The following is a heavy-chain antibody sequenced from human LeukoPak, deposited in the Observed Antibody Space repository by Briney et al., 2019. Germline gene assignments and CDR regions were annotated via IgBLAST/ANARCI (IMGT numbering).Heavy chain of an antibody. J-gene: IGHJ4*02. CDR2: INPSGGST. CDR1: GYTFTSYY. Sequence: ASVKVSCKASGYTFTSYYMHWVRQAPGQGLEWMGIINPSGGSTSYAQKFQGRVTMTRDTSTSTVYMELSSLRSEDTAVYYCARDRCSSTSCYPGVCWGQGTLVTVSS. D-gene: IGHD2-2*01. V-gene: IGHV1-46*01. CDR3: ARDRCSSTSCYPGVC.